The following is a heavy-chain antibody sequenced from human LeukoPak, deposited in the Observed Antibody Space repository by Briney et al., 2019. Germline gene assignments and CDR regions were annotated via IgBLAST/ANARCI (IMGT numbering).Heavy chain of an antibody. V-gene: IGHV5-51*01. CDR2: IYPGDPDT. CDR3: AMKYSSGYSYFDY. Sequence: GESLKISCKGSGYSFTSYWIGWVRQMPGKGLEWMGIIYPGDPDTRYSPSFQGQVTISADKSISTAYLQWSSLKASDTAMYYCAMKYSSGYSYFDYWGQGTLVTVSS. D-gene: IGHD3-22*01. J-gene: IGHJ4*02. CDR1: GYSFTSYW.